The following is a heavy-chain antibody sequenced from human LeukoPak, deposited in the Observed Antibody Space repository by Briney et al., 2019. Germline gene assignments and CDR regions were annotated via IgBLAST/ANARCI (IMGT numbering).Heavy chain of an antibody. J-gene: IGHJ6*03. CDR1: GGSISSSSYY. Sequence: SETLSLTCTVSGGSISSSSYYWGWIRQPPGKGLEWIVSIYYSGSTYYNPALKSRVTISVDTSKNQFPLKLSSVTAADTAVYYCARVPRSYYYYYYMDVWGKGTTVTVSS. CDR3: ARVPRSYYYYYYMDV. V-gene: IGHV4-39*06. CDR2: IYYSGST.